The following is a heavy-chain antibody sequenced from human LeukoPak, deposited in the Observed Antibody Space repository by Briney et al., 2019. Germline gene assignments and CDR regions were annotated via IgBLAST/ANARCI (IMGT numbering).Heavy chain of an antibody. D-gene: IGHD6-19*01. CDR1: GGSISSYY. V-gene: IGHV4-4*07. Sequence: SETLSLTCTVSGGSISSYYWSWIRQPAGEGLEWIGRIYTSGSTNYNPSLKSRVTMSVDTSKNQFSLKLSSVTAADTAVYYCARTPSDYSSGWYDYWGQGTLVTVSS. CDR2: IYTSGST. CDR3: ARTPSDYSSGWYDY. J-gene: IGHJ4*02.